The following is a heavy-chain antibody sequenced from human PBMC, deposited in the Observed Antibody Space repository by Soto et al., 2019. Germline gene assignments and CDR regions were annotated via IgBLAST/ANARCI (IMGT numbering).Heavy chain of an antibody. J-gene: IGHJ4*02. D-gene: IGHD5-18*01. CDR1: GFNFRDYN. V-gene: IGHV3-48*02. Sequence: EVQLVESGGDLVQPGGSLRLSCAASGFNFRDYNMNWVRQAPGKGLEWVSHITATTGITYYADSVEGRFTISRDNPKSSLSLQINSLRDEDTALYFCVRAACGDCYGYGYWGQGTLVIVSS. CDR3: VRAACGDCYGYGY. CDR2: ITATTGIT.